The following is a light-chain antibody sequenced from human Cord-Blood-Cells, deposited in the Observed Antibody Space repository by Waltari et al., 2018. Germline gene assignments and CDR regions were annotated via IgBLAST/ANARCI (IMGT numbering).Light chain of an antibody. Sequence: QSALTQPPSASGSPGQSVTISCTGPSSDVGGYNYVSWYQQHPGNAPKLMIYEVSKLPSGVPDRFSGSKSGNTASLTVSGLQAEDEADYYCSSYAGSNNLVFGGGTKLTVL. CDR1: SSDVGGYNY. J-gene: IGLJ2*01. CDR2: EVS. V-gene: IGLV2-8*01. CDR3: SSYAGSNNLV.